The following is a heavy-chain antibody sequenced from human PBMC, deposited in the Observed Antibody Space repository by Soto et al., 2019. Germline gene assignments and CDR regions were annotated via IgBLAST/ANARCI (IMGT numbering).Heavy chain of an antibody. CDR3: AKGRNRWVAPAADFDY. J-gene: IGHJ4*02. V-gene: IGHV3-23*01. D-gene: IGHD2-2*01. Sequence: EVQLLESGGGLVQPGGSLRLSCAASGFTFSSYAMSWVRQAPGKGLEWVSVISGSGGSTDYADSVKGRFTISRDNSKNXLYLQMNRLRAEVTAVYYCAKGRNRWVAPAADFDYWGQGTLVTVAS. CDR1: GFTFSSYA. CDR2: ISGSGGST.